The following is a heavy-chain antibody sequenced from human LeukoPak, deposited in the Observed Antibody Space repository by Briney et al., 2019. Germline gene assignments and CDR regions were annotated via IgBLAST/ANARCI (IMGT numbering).Heavy chain of an antibody. V-gene: IGHV4-59*01. CDR1: GGSISNYY. J-gene: IGHJ4*02. CDR2: IYYTGST. CDR3: ARGRQQLTNFDY. Sequence: SETLSLTCTVSGGSISNYYWNWIRQPPGKGLEWIGYIYYTGSTNYNPSLKSRVTMSVDTSKNQFSLNLRSVTPEDTAVYYCARGRQQLTNFDYWGQGTLVTVSS. D-gene: IGHD6-13*01.